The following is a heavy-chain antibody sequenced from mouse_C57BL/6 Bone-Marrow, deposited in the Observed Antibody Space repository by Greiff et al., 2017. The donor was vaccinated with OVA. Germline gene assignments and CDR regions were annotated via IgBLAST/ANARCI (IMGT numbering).Heavy chain of an antibody. CDR1: GFSLTSYG. V-gene: IGHV2-3*01. CDR3: AKGIDDFWFAY. D-gene: IGHD2-4*01. Sequence: VQLQQSGPGLVAPSQSLSITCTVSGFSLTSYGVSWVRQPPGKGLEWLGVIWGDGSTNYHSALISRLSISKDNSKSQVFITLNSLQTDDTATYYCAKGIDDFWFAYWGQGTLVTVAA. CDR2: IWGDGST. J-gene: IGHJ3*01.